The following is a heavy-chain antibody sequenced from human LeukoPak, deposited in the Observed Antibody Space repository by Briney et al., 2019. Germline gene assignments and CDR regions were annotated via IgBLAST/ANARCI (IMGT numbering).Heavy chain of an antibody. CDR2: ISSSSSTI. Sequence: GGSLRLSCAASGFTFSSYSMNWVRQAPGKGLEWVSYISSSSSTIYYADSVKGRFTISRDNAKNSLYLQMNSLRVEDTGVYYCARGASTSCYPWGQGTLVTVSS. CDR1: GFTFSSYS. V-gene: IGHV3-48*01. D-gene: IGHD2-2*01. J-gene: IGHJ5*02. CDR3: ARGASTSCYP.